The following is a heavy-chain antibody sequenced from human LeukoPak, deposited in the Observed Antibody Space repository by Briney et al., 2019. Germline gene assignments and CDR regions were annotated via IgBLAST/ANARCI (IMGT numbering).Heavy chain of an antibody. CDR1: GGTFSSYA. V-gene: IGHV1-69*13. CDR2: IIPRFATT. D-gene: IGHD2-21*01. CDR3: VRDSAYCGGDCRQFDY. Sequence: SVKVSCKASGGTFSSYALSWVRQAPGQGPEWMGGIIPRFATTKYGQKFQGRVTLTADESTSTAYMELSSLRSEDTAMYYCVRDSAYCGGDCRQFDYWGQETLVTVSS. J-gene: IGHJ4*02.